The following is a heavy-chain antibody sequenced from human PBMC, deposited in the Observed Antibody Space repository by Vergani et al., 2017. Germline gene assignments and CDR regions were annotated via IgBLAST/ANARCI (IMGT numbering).Heavy chain of an antibody. CDR3: ARGQGYCSSTSCYAEYFQH. D-gene: IGHD2-2*01. CDR2: IYHSGST. Sequence: VQLVESGGGLVQPGGSLRLSCAASGFTFSSYSMNWVRQAPGKGLEWIGEIYHSGSTNYNPSLKSRVTISVDKSKNQFSLKLSSVTAADTAVYYCARGQGYCSSTSCYAEYFQHWGQGTLVTVSS. CDR1: GFTFSSYSM. J-gene: IGHJ1*01. V-gene: IGHV4-4*02.